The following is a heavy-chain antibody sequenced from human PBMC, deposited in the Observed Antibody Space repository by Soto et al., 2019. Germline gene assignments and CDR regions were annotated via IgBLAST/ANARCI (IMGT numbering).Heavy chain of an antibody. Sequence: EVRLVESGGGAVRPGGSLRLSCEASGFTFDDYGMTWVRQAPGKGLEWVSGGNWNGGTTGYADSVKGRFTISRDNVKNQLFLQMNSLRADDTDFYYCARGGATARSYFYMDVWANGTTVTV. D-gene: IGHD1-26*01. CDR3: ARGGATARSYFYMDV. V-gene: IGHV3-20*04. CDR1: GFTFDDYG. CDR2: GNWNGGTT. J-gene: IGHJ6*03.